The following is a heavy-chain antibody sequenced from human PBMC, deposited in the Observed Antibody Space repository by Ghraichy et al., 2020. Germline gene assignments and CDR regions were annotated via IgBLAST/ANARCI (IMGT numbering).Heavy chain of an antibody. D-gene: IGHD2-15*01. CDR2: ISSSSSTI. CDR1: GFTFSSYS. CDR3: ARALGYCSGGSCYYPFDY. Sequence: GGSLRLSCAASGFTFSSYSMNWVRQAPGKGLEWVSYISSSSSTIYYADSVKGRFTISRDNAKNSLYLQMNSLRDEDTAVYYCARALGYCSGGSCYYPFDYWGQGTLVTVSS. J-gene: IGHJ4*02. V-gene: IGHV3-48*02.